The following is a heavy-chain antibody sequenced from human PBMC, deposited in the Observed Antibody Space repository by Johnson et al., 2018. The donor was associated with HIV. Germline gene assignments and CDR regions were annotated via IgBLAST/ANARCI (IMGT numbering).Heavy chain of an antibody. V-gene: IGHV3-66*01. D-gene: IGHD5-24*01. CDR3: ARFVDMATSFQGLGI. J-gene: IGHJ3*02. CDR1: GFTVSSNY. CDR2: IYSGGKT. Sequence: VQLVESGGDLVQPGGSLRLSCAASGFTVSSNYMSWVRQAPGKGLEWVSVIYSGGKTYYADSVKGRFTISRDNSKNTLYLQMNSLRAEDTAVYYCARFVDMATSFQGLGIGGQGTMVTVSS.